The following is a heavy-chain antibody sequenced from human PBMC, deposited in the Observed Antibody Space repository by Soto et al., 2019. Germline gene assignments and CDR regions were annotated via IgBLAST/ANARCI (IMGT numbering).Heavy chain of an antibody. CDR1: GYTFTDYY. V-gene: IGHV1-2*04. CDR2: INPNSGGT. Sequence: GASVKVCCKASGYTFTDYYMHWVRQAPGQGLEWMGWINPNSGGTNYAQKFQGWVTMTGDTSISTVYMELSRLRSDDTAVYYCARDPHCTNGVCYTDAFDYCGQGTLVTV. J-gene: IGHJ4*02. D-gene: IGHD2-8*01. CDR3: ARDPHCTNGVCYTDAFDY.